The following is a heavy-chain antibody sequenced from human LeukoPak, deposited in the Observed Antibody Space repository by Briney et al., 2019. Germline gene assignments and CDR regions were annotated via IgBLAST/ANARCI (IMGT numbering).Heavy chain of an antibody. CDR3: ARGPSGYSYGGYDY. CDR1: GGSISSYY. J-gene: IGHJ4*02. Sequence: PSETLSLTCTVSGGSISSYYWSWIRQPPGKGLEWIGYIYYSGSTNYNPSLKSRVTISVDTSKNQFSLKLSSVTAADTAVYYCARGPSGYSYGGYDYWGQGTLVTVSS. V-gene: IGHV4-59*01. CDR2: IYYSGST. D-gene: IGHD5-18*01.